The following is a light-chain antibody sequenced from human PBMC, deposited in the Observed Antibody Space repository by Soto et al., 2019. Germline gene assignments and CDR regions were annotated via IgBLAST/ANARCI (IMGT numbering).Light chain of an antibody. CDR3: QQYYYYSPPT. Sequence: DIQLTQSPSTVSASVGDRVTISCRAGQSISSWLAWYQQKPGNAPNLLIYKATNLQSGVPSRFNSSVSGTEFTPPISSLQQDDSAATYCQQYYYYSPPTFGQGTKVEIK. CDR2: KAT. CDR1: QSISSW. V-gene: IGKV1-5*03. J-gene: IGKJ1*01.